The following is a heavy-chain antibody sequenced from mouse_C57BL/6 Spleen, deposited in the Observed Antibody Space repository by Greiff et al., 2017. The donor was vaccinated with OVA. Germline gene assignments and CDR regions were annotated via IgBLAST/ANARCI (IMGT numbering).Heavy chain of an antibody. V-gene: IGHV1-39*01. CDR1: GYSFTDYN. CDR3: ASSGDDSAWFAY. Sequence: VQLQQSGPELVKPGASVKISCKASGYSFTDYNMNWVKQSNGQSLEWIGVINPNYGTTSYNQKFKGKATLTVDQSSSTAYLQLNSLTSEDSADYYCASSGDDSAWFAYWGQGTLVTVSA. J-gene: IGHJ3*01. D-gene: IGHD2-4*01. CDR2: INPNYGTT.